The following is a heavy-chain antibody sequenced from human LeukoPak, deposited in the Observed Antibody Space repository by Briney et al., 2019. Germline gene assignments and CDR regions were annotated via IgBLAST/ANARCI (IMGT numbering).Heavy chain of an antibody. CDR2: IRNDGSNK. Sequence: HPGGSLRLSCAASGFTFSSYGIHWVRQAPGKGLEWVAFIRNDGSNKYYAESVKGRFTISRDNAKNSLYLQMNSLRAEDTALYYCAKASITMIEGAFDIWGQGTMVTVSS. D-gene: IGHD3-22*01. J-gene: IGHJ3*02. CDR3: AKASITMIEGAFDI. V-gene: IGHV3-30*02. CDR1: GFTFSSYG.